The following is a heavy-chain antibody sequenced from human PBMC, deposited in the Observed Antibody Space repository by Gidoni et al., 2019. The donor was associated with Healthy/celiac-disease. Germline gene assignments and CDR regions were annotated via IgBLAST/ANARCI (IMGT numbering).Heavy chain of an antibody. V-gene: IGHV3-23*04. Sequence: EVQLVESGGGLVQPGGSLRLSCAACGFTFSSYAMCWVRQAQGKGLGWVSDISGSGGSTYYADSVKGRFTISRDNSKNTLYLQMNSLRAEDTAVYYCAKATYYYDSSGYPDYWGQGTLVTVSS. CDR2: ISGSGGST. J-gene: IGHJ4*02. CDR1: GFTFSSYA. CDR3: AKATYYYDSSGYPDY. D-gene: IGHD3-22*01.